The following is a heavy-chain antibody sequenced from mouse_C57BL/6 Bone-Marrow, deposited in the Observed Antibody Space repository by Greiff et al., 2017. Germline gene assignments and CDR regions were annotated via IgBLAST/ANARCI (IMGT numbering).Heavy chain of an antibody. CDR1: GYTFTDYE. J-gene: IGHJ1*03. Sequence: QVQLKESGAELVRPGASVTLSCKASGYTFTDYEMHWVKQTPVHGLEWIGAIDPETGGTAYNQKLKGKAILTAAKSSSPAYMELRSLTSEDSAVYYCTRRGGNPWYFDDWGTGTTVTVSS. CDR2: IDPETGGT. D-gene: IGHD2-1*01. CDR3: TRRGGNPWYFDD. V-gene: IGHV1-15*01.